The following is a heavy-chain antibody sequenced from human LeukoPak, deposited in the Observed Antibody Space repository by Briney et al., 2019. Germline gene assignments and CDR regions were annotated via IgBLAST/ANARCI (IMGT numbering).Heavy chain of an antibody. CDR2: IYYSGST. CDR1: GGSISSYY. J-gene: IGHJ6*03. D-gene: IGHD6-13*01. CDR3: ARSDSSSWGYYYYYYMDV. Sequence: PSESLSLTCTVSGGSISSYYWSWIRQPPGKGLEWIGYIYYSGSTNYNPSLKSRVTISVDTSKNQFSLKLSSVTAADTAVYYCARSDSSSWGYYYYYYMDVWGKATTVTVSS. V-gene: IGHV4-59*01.